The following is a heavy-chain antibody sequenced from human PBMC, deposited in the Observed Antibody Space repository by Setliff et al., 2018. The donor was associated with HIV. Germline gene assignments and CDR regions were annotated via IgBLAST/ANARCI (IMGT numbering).Heavy chain of an antibody. Sequence: GESLTISCAASGFTFIDFALNWVRQAPGKGPEWVSSISSSGSYIYYARSVKGRSTISRDNARNSLYLDLNSLRAEDTALYYCARSRSTRDAFDTWGQGTMVTVSS. CDR2: ISSSGSYI. J-gene: IGHJ3*02. D-gene: IGHD1-1*01. CDR1: GFTFIDFA. V-gene: IGHV3-21*01. CDR3: ARSRSTRDAFDT.